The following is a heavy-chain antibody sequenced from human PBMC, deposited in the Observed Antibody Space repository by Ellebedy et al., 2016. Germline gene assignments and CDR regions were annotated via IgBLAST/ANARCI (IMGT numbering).Heavy chain of an antibody. V-gene: IGHV1-69*13. CDR3: AKHPSYYYDSSVYSHFDY. CDR2: IIPIFGTA. J-gene: IGHJ4*02. CDR1: GGTFSSYA. D-gene: IGHD3-22*01. Sequence: SVKVSCXASGGTFSSYAISWVRQAPGQGLEWMGGIIPIFGTANYAQKFQGRVTITADESTSTAYMELSSLRSEDTAVYYCAKHPSYYYDSSVYSHFDYWGQGTLVTVSS.